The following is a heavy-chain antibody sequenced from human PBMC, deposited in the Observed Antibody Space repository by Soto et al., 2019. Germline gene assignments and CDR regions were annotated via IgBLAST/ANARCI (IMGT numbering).Heavy chain of an antibody. Sequence: GGSLRLSCAASGFTFSSYAMHWVRQAPGKGLEWVAVISYDGSNKYYADSVKGRFTISRDNSKNTLYLQMNSLRAEDTAVYYCARGSGCTNGVCYYYYYYGMDVWGQGTTVTVSS. V-gene: IGHV3-30-3*01. CDR2: ISYDGSNK. CDR1: GFTFSSYA. J-gene: IGHJ6*02. CDR3: ARGSGCTNGVCYYYYYYGMDV. D-gene: IGHD2-8*01.